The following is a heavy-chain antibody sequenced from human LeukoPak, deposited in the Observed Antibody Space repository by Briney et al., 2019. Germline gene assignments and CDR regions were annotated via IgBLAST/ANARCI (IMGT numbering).Heavy chain of an antibody. V-gene: IGHV3-30*02. CDR2: IRLDGSNK. D-gene: IGHD7-27*01. Sequence: PGGSLRLSCAASGFTFSAYAMHWVRQAPGKGLEWVAFIRLDGSNKNYGDSVKGRFTISRDNSKNTPYLEMNSLRGEDTAVYYCAKTGEGYYFDYWGQGTLVTVSS. J-gene: IGHJ4*02. CDR1: GFTFSAYA. CDR3: AKTGEGYYFDY.